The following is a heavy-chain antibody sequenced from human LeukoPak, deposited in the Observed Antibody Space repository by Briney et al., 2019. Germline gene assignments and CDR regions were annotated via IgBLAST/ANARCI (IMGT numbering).Heavy chain of an antibody. D-gene: IGHD1-7*01. CDR3: AKDRIRSTGTISFDY. Sequence: PGGSLRLSCAASGFTFDDYAMHWVRQAPGKGLEWVSGISWNSGSIGYADSVKGRFTISRDNAKNSLYLQMNSLRAEDTAVYYCAKDRIRSTGTISFDYWGQGTLVTVSS. CDR2: ISWNSGSI. J-gene: IGHJ4*02. V-gene: IGHV3-9*01. CDR1: GFTFDDYA.